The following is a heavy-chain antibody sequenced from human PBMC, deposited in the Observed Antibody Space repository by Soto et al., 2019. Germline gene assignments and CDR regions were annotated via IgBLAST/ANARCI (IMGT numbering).Heavy chain of an antibody. J-gene: IGHJ6*02. Sequence: VGSLRLSCASSVFTFSSYGMHWVRHSPGKWLEWVAVISGSGGSTYYADSVKGRFTISRDNSKNTLYLQMNSLRAEDTAVYYCVKDLSGGFLDYGMDVWGHGTTVTVS. D-gene: IGHD3-3*01. CDR1: VFTFSSYG. CDR3: VKDLSGGFLDYGMDV. V-gene: IGHV3-23*01. CDR2: ISGSGGST.